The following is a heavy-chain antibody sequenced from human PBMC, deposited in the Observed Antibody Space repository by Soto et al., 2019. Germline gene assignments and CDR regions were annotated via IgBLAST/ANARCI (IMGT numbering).Heavy chain of an antibody. V-gene: IGHV3-33*01. D-gene: IGHD1-26*01. J-gene: IGHJ6*02. CDR2: IGYDGSNK. CDR3: AREQVSGSYYCRDDYYYGMDA. CDR1: GFSFSSYG. Sequence: QVQLVESGGGVVQPGRSLRLSCAASGFSFSSYGMHWVRQAPGKGLGWVAVIGYDGSNKYYADSGKRRFTMSRDNPKNTLYLQMSSLRAEDTAVYYWAREQVSGSYYCRDDYYYGMDAWGQRTTVTVSS.